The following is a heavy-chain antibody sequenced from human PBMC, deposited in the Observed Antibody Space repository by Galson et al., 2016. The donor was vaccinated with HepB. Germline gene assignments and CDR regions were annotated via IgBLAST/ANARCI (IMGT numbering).Heavy chain of an antibody. V-gene: IGHV3-23*01. J-gene: IGHJ4*02. CDR1: GFTLSAYA. Sequence: SLRLSCAASGFTLSAYAMDWVRQAPGKGLDWISSISGTGSTTYYADSVKGRFTISRDNSKNSLYLQMSVLRAEDTAVYYCARENWRLDYWGQGALVTVSS. CDR2: ISGTGSTT. D-gene: IGHD1-1*01. CDR3: ARENWRLDY.